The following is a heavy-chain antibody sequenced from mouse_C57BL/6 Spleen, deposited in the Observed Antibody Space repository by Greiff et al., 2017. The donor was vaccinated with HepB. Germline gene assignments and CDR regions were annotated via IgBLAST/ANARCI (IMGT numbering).Heavy chain of an antibody. CDR3: ARLRQVYWYFDV. CDR1: GYTFTSYW. D-gene: IGHD2-12*01. CDR2: INPSNGGT. Sequence: QVQLQQPGTELVKPGASVKLSCKASGYTFTSYWMHWVKQRPGQGLEWIGNINPSNGGTNYNEKFKSKDTLTVDKSSSTAYMQLSSLTAEDSAVYYCARLRQVYWYFDVWGTGATVTVSS. V-gene: IGHV1-53*01. J-gene: IGHJ1*03.